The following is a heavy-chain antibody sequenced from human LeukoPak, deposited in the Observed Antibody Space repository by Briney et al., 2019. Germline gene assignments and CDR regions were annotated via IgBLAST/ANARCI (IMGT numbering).Heavy chain of an antibody. Sequence: GGSLRLSCAASGLTVSRNYMSWVRQAPGKGLEWVSTINNSGTNTYYADSVKGRFTISRDNSKSTLYLQMDSLRAEDTAVYYCAKCGNSGCHLIDYWGQGTLVTVSS. CDR1: GLTVSRNY. V-gene: IGHV3-23*01. CDR2: INNSGTNT. J-gene: IGHJ4*02. D-gene: IGHD5-12*01. CDR3: AKCGNSGCHLIDY.